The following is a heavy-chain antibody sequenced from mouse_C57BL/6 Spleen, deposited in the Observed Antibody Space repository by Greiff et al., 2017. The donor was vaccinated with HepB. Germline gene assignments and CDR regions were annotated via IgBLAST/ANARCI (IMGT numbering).Heavy chain of an antibody. J-gene: IGHJ1*03. CDR1: GFSFNTYA. Sequence: EVMLVESGGGLVQPKGSLKLSCAASGFSFNTYAMNWVRQAPGKGLEWVARIRSKSNNYATYYADSVKDRFTISRDDSESMLYLQMNNLKTEDTAMYCCVRQRDGYHLYWYFDVWGTGTTVTVSS. D-gene: IGHD2-3*01. V-gene: IGHV10-1*01. CDR2: IRSKSNNYAT. CDR3: VRQRDGYHLYWYFDV.